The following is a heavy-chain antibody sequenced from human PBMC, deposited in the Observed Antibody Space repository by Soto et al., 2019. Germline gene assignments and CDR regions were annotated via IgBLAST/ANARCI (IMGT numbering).Heavy chain of an antibody. CDR3: ARVYYYDSSGYYPDLGYYFDY. J-gene: IGHJ4*02. D-gene: IGHD3-22*01. CDR1: GFTFSSYA. CDR2: ISSSGGNT. V-gene: IGHV3-23*01. Sequence: GGSLRLSCAASGFTFSSYAMSWVRQAPGKGLEWLSAISSSGGNTYYADSVRGRFTISRDNSKNTLYLQMNSLSAEDTAVYYCARVYYYDSSGYYPDLGYYFDYWGQGTLVTVS.